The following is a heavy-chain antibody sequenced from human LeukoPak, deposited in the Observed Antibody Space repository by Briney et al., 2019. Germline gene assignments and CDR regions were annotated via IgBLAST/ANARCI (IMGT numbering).Heavy chain of an antibody. V-gene: IGHV3-7*05. CDR3: ARASDPWLQLT. J-gene: IGHJ5*02. CDR1: GFTFSNYW. CDR2: IKQDGSEK. D-gene: IGHD5-24*01. Sequence: GVSLRLSCAASGFTFSNYWMIWVRQAPGKGLEWVANIKQDGSEKRYADSVRGRFTVSRDNAHTSLYLQMSSLRAEDTALYYCARASDPWLQLTWGQGTLVTVSS.